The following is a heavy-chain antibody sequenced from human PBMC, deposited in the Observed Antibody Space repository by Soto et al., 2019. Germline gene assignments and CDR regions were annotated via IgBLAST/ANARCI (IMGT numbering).Heavy chain of an antibody. CDR2: IIPIFGTA. D-gene: IGHD3-9*01. CDR1: GGTFSSYA. J-gene: IGHJ6*04. CDR3: ARVPDYDILTGSLVSDYYYYGMDV. Sequence: GAXVKVSCKASGGTFSSYAISWVRQATGKGLEWMGGIIPIFGTANYAQKFQGRVTITADESTSTAYMELSSLRSEDTAVYYCARVPDYDILTGSLVSDYYYYGMDVWGEGTTVTXSS. V-gene: IGHV1-69*13.